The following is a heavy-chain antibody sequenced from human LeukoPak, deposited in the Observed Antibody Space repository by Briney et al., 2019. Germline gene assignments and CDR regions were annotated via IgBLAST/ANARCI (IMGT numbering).Heavy chain of an antibody. CDR2: IYHSGST. Sequence: PSQTLSLTCTVSGGSISSGGYYWSWIRQPPGKGLEWIGYIYHSGSTYYNPSLKSRVTISVDRSKNQFSLKLSSVTAADTAVYYCARGGTWSRRYDYWGQGTLVTVSS. CDR3: ARGGTWSRRYDY. V-gene: IGHV4-30-2*01. J-gene: IGHJ4*02. CDR1: GGSISSGGYY. D-gene: IGHD2-15*01.